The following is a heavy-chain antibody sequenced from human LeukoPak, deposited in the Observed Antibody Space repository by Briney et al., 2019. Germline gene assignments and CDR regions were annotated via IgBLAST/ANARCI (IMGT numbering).Heavy chain of an antibody. D-gene: IGHD4-23*01. CDR3: ARAIYDYGGKRFDY. CDR2: INHSGST. CDR1: GGSFSGYY. Sequence: TLSLTCAVYGGSFSGYYWSWIRQPPGKGLEWIGEINHSGSTNYNPSLKSRVTISVDTSKNQFSLKLSSVTAADTAVYYCARAIYDYGGKRFDYWGQGTLVTVSS. V-gene: IGHV4-34*01. J-gene: IGHJ4*02.